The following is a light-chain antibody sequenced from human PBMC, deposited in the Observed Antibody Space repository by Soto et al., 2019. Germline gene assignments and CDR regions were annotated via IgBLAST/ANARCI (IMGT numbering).Light chain of an antibody. CDR2: SAS. CDR3: QLYGRSSPPP. CDR1: QSVSSSE. V-gene: IGKV3-20*01. Sequence: EIVLTQSPGTLSLSPGERATLSCRASQSVSSSELAWYQQKPDQAPRLLVYSASSRATGIPDRFSGSGSGTDFTLTIMRLEPEDFAVYYCQLYGRSSPPPFGGGTKVEIK. J-gene: IGKJ4*01.